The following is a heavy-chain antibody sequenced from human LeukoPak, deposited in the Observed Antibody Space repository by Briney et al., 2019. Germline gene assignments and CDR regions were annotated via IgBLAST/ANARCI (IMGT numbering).Heavy chain of an antibody. V-gene: IGHV4-61*02. Sequence: PSQTLSLTCTVPGRSISSGTYYWSWIRQPAGKGLEWIGRIYTSGSTNYNPSLKSRVTISVDTSKNQFSLNLSSVTAADTAVYYCAREPFYQPLLTYYFDYWGQGTLVTVSS. J-gene: IGHJ4*02. D-gene: IGHD2-2*01. CDR2: IYTSGST. CDR1: GRSISSGTYY. CDR3: AREPFYQPLLTYYFDY.